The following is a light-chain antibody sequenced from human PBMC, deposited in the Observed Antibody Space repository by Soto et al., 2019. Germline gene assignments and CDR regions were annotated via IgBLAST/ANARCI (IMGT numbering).Light chain of an antibody. V-gene: IGLV3-1*01. Sequence: SYELTQPPSVSVSPRQTASITCSGDKLGDKYACWYQQKPGQSPVLVIYQDTKRPSGIPERFSGSNSGNTATLTISGTQAMDEADYYCQAWDSIVVFGGGTKLTVL. CDR2: QDT. CDR1: KLGDKY. J-gene: IGLJ2*01. CDR3: QAWDSIVV.